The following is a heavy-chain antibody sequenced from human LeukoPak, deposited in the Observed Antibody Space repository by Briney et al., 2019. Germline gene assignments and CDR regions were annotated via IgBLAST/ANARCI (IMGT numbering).Heavy chain of an antibody. CDR3: ARGRGARCFDY. Sequence: PSETLSLTCAVYGGSFSGYYWSWIRQPPGKGLEWIGEINHSGSTNYNPSLKSRVTISVDTSKNQFSLKLSSVTAADTAVYYCARGRGARCFDYWGQGALVTASS. J-gene: IGHJ4*02. V-gene: IGHV4-34*01. CDR2: INHSGST. CDR1: GGSFSGYY. D-gene: IGHD1-26*01.